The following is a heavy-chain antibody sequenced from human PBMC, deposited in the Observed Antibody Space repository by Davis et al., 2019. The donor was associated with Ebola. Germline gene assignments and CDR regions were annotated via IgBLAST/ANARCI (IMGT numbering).Heavy chain of an antibody. D-gene: IGHD2/OR15-2a*01. J-gene: IGHJ3*02. V-gene: IGHV3-23*01. Sequence: GESLKISCAASGFTFSDSSMNWLRQAPGKGLEWVSTFGTGGETYYDDSVKGRFAISSDNSRGTLYLQMNSLRVEDSAIYYSVKDSRNIWFDIWGQGTLVTVSS. CDR1: GFTFSDSS. CDR3: VKDSRNIWFDI. CDR2: FGTGGET.